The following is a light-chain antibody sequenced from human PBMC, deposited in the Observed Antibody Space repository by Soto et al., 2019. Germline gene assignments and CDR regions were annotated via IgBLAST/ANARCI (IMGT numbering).Light chain of an antibody. Sequence: ELVLTQSPGALSLYPGDRATLSCGASQSVSSSYLAWYQQKPGQAPRLLIYGASTRATGIPDRFSGSGSGTDFTLTISRLEPEDFALYYCQQYGSSPRTFGQGTKVEIK. J-gene: IGKJ1*01. CDR3: QQYGSSPRT. CDR1: QSVSSSY. V-gene: IGKV3-20*01. CDR2: GAS.